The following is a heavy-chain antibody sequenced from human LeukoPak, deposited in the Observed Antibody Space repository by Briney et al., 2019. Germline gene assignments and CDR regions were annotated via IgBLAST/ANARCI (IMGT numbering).Heavy chain of an antibody. Sequence: SETLSLTCTVSGGSISSYYWSWIRQPPGKGLEWIGYIYYSGSTNYNPSLKSRVTISVDTSKNQFSLKLSSVTAADTAVYYCARYLYSSGGVRVYWVQGSLVTVSS. CDR3: ARYLYSSGGVRVY. D-gene: IGHD6-19*01. V-gene: IGHV4-59*01. CDR2: IYYSGST. CDR1: GGSISSYY. J-gene: IGHJ4*02.